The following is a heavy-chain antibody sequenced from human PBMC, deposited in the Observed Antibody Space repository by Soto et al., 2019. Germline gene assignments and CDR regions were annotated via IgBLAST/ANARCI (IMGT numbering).Heavy chain of an antibody. CDR3: VRRSPEDAFDI. J-gene: IGHJ3*02. V-gene: IGHV4-30-2*01. CDR2: IYEGGNT. Sequence: LSLTCAVSGGSIISGGYSWSWIRQPPGKGLQWIGHIYEGGNTYYTPSLESRVAISTDKSKNQFSLRLSSVTAADTAVYYCVRRSPEDAFDIWGQGTMVTVSS. CDR1: GGSIISGGYS.